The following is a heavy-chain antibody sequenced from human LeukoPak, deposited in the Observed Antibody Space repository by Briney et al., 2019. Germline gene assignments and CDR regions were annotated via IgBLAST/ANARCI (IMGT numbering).Heavy chain of an antibody. Sequence: ASVKVSCKASGYTFTSYGISWVRQAPGEGLEWMGWISAYNGNTNYAQKLQGRVTMTTDTSTSTAYMELRSLRSDDTAVYYCASDPEDIVVVVAATPPLHYWGQGTLVPVSS. CDR1: GYTFTSYG. CDR2: ISAYNGNT. J-gene: IGHJ4*02. CDR3: ASDPEDIVVVVAATPPLHY. V-gene: IGHV1-18*04. D-gene: IGHD2-15*01.